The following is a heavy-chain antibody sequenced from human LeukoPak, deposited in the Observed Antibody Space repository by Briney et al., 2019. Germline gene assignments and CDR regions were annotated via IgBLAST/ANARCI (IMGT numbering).Heavy chain of an antibody. Sequence: TGGSLRLSCAASGFTFTTYWMSWVLQAPGKGLEWVANIKQDGNEKYYVDSVKGRFTISRDNAKNSLYLQMNSLRAEDTAVYYCARDRMGIVVVPAAMFAVDYWGQGTLVTVSS. CDR1: GFTFTTYW. V-gene: IGHV3-7*01. CDR3: ARDRMGIVVVPAAMFAVDY. CDR2: IKQDGNEK. D-gene: IGHD2-2*03. J-gene: IGHJ4*02.